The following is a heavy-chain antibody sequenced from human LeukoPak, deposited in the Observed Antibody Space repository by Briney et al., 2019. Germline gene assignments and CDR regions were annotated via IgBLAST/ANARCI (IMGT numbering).Heavy chain of an antibody. Sequence: GGSLRLSCAASGFTFSSYEMNWFRQAPGKGLEWVSYISSSGSTIYYADSVKGRFTISRDNAKNSLYLQMNSLRAEDTAVYYCAKSRTYYYDSSGLDGWGQGTLVTVSS. CDR1: GFTFSSYE. D-gene: IGHD3-22*01. V-gene: IGHV3-48*03. CDR2: ISSSGSTI. CDR3: AKSRTYYYDSSGLDG. J-gene: IGHJ4*02.